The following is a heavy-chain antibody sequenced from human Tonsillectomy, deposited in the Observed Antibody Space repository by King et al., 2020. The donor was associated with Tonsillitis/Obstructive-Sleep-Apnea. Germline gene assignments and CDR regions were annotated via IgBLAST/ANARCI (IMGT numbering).Heavy chain of an antibody. CDR3: ARGRITIFGVVINYYYGMDV. D-gene: IGHD3-3*01. J-gene: IGHJ6*02. CDR2: INHSGST. V-gene: IGHV4-34*01. CDR1: GGSFSGYY. Sequence: VQLQQWGAGLLKPSETLSLTCAVYGGSFSGYYWSWIRQPPGKGLEWIGEINHSGSTNYNPSLKSRVTISVDTSKNQFSLKLSPVTAADTAVYYCARGRITIFGVVINYYYGMDVWGQGTTVTVSS.